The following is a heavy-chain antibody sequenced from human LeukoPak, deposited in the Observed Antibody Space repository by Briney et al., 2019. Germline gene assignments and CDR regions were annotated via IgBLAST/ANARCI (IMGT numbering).Heavy chain of an antibody. CDR1: GFTFSNYA. V-gene: IGHV3-30*04. D-gene: IGHD6-13*01. CDR3: TRDLSTHYSIEY. J-gene: IGHJ4*02. CDR2: ISYDANVK. Sequence: GGSLRLSCAASGFTFSNYAIHWVRQAPGKGLEWVAFISYDANVKYYAASVKGRFTLSRDNSKNTLYLQMNNLRAEDTAVYYCTRDLSTHYSIEYWGQGALVTVSS.